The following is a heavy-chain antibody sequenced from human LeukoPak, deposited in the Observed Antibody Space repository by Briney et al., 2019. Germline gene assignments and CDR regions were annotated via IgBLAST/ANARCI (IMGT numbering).Heavy chain of an antibody. CDR2: ISWDGGST. CDR1: GFTFEDYT. V-gene: IGHV3-43*01. D-gene: IGHD6-19*01. Sequence: PGGSLRLSCAASGFTFEDYTMHWVRQAPGKGLEWVSLISWDGGSTYYADYVKGRFTISRDNSKNSLYLQMNSLRTEDTALYYCAKASGYSIGWRESIDYWGQGTLVTVSS. J-gene: IGHJ4*02. CDR3: AKASGYSIGWRESIDY.